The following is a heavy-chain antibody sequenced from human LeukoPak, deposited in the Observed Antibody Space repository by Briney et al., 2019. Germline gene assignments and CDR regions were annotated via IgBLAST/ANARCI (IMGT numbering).Heavy chain of an antibody. CDR2: ISSSSSYI. CDR1: GFTFSSYS. D-gene: IGHD3-3*01. J-gene: IGHJ4*02. Sequence: GGSLRLSCAASGFTFSSYSMNWVRQAPGKGLEWVSSISSSSSYIYYADSVKGRFTISRDNAKNSLYLQMNSLRAEDTAVYYCARDHYDFWSGPSHWGQGTLVTASS. CDR3: ARDHYDFWSGPSH. V-gene: IGHV3-21*01.